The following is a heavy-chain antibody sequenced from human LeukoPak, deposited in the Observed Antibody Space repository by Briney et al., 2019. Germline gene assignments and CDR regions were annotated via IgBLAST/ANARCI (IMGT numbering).Heavy chain of an antibody. CDR2: VSSNGDT. J-gene: IGHJ4*02. CDR1: GGSISIGRYY. Sequence: PSETLSHTRTVSGGSISIGRYYWTCTRQPAGRGLEWIGRVSSNGDTYYNSSRKTRVTIVSDTSKNEFSLKLSSVTAADTAVYFCARGVYNLALVFDYWGKGALVTVSS. CDR3: ARGVYNLALVFDY. D-gene: IGHD5-24*01. V-gene: IGHV4-61*02.